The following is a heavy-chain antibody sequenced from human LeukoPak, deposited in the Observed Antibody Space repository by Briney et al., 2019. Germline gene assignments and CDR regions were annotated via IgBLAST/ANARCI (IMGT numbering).Heavy chain of an antibody. CDR1: GGSISSGDYY. CDR3: ARAAYSGSSPFDY. J-gene: IGHJ4*02. CDR2: IYYSGST. V-gene: IGHV4-30-4*01. Sequence: PSQTLSLTCTVSGGSISSGDYYWSWIRQPPGKGLEWIGYIYYSGSTYYNPSLKGRVTISVDTSKNQFSLKLSSVTAADTAVYYCARAAYSGSSPFDYWGQGTLVTVSS. D-gene: IGHD1-26*01.